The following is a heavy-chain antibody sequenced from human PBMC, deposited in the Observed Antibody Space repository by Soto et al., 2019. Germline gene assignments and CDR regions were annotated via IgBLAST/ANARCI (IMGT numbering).Heavy chain of an antibody. CDR3: ARDLEGGIPDY. CDR2: ISRSSSTL. J-gene: IGHJ4*02. CDR1: GFTLSRYS. V-gene: IGHV3-48*01. Sequence: EVQLVESGGGLVQPGGSLRLSCVASGFTLSRYSMNWVRQAPGKWLEWVSYISRSSSTLYYADSVKGRFTIYKDNAEISLYLQMNSLRAEDTAVYYCARDLEGGIPDYWGQGTRVTVSS. D-gene: IGHD6-13*01.